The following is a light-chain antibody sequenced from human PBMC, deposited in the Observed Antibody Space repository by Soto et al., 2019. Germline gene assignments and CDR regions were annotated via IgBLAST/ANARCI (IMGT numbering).Light chain of an antibody. V-gene: IGKV1-39*01. CDR3: QQNYNTLIT. J-gene: IGKJ5*01. CDR2: AAS. Sequence: DIHMTQSPSSLAASAGYRVTITFRASQSISRYLNWYQQKTGKAPKILIYAASSLQTGVPSRFSGNRSRTDFTLPISNLQPEDFETYYCQQNYNTLITFGQGTRLE. CDR1: QSISRY.